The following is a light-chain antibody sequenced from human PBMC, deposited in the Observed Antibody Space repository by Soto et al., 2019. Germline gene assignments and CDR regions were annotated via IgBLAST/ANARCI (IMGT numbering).Light chain of an antibody. CDR3: QQDNSYPLT. Sequence: IQMTQSPSTLSASVGDRVTITCRASQSISSWLAWYQQKPGEAPKFLIYKASSLESGVPSRFSGSGSGTEFTLTISSLQPDDFATYYCQQDNSYPLTFGGGTKVDIK. CDR2: KAS. J-gene: IGKJ4*01. CDR1: QSISSW. V-gene: IGKV1-5*03.